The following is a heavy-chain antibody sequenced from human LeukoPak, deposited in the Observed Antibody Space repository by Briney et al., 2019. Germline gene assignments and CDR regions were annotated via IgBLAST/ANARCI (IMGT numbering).Heavy chain of an antibody. V-gene: IGHV4-31*03. CDR1: GGSISGGGYY. J-gene: IGHJ5*02. CDR3: ARSTATNERDIVVVPAAIALNNWFDP. Sequence: SETLSLTCTVSGGSISGGGYYWSWIRQHPGKGLEWIGYIYYSGSTYYNPSLKSRVTISVDTSKNQFSLKLSSVTAADTAVYYCARSTATNERDIVVVPAAIALNNWFDPWGQGTLVTVSS. CDR2: IYYSGST. D-gene: IGHD2-2*01.